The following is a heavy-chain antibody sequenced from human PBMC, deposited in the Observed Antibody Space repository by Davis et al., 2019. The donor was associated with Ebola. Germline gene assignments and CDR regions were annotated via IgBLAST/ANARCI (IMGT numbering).Heavy chain of an antibody. CDR2: ISYDGSNK. V-gene: IGHV3-30*14. Sequence: GESLKISCAASGFTFSSYAMHWVRQAPGKGLEWVAVISYDGSNKYYADSVKGRFTISRDNSKNTVYLQMNSLRAEDTAVYYCASFGSGWTDAFDIWGQGTMVTVSS. D-gene: IGHD6-19*01. CDR1: GFTFSSYA. J-gene: IGHJ3*02. CDR3: ASFGSGWTDAFDI.